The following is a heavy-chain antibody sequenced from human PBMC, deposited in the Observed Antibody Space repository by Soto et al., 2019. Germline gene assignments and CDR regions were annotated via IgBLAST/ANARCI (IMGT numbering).Heavy chain of an antibody. J-gene: IGHJ6*02. CDR3: ATTRVGPCSSSICFSGIFDGMDV. Sequence: LRLSCAASGFTISNYGMHWVRQAPGKGLEWVAVISYDGTVTYYADSVKGRFTISRDNSKNTLYLQMDSLRTEDTAVYYCATTRVGPCSSSICFSGIFDGMDVWGQGTTVTVSS. CDR1: GFTISNYG. D-gene: IGHD2-2*01. V-gene: IGHV3-30-3*01. CDR2: ISYDGTVT.